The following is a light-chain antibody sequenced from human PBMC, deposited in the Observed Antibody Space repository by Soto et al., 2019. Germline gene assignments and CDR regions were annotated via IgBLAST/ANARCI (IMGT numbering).Light chain of an antibody. CDR3: QQFGRSSWT. J-gene: IGKJ1*01. CDR1: QSVSSSD. CDR2: GAS. Sequence: EVVLTQSPGTLSLSPGERATLSCSASQSVSSSDLAWYQQKPGQAPRLLIYGASIRATGIPDRFSGSGSGTDFTLTISRLEPEDFAVYCCQQFGRSSWTFGQGTKVEIK. V-gene: IGKV3-20*01.